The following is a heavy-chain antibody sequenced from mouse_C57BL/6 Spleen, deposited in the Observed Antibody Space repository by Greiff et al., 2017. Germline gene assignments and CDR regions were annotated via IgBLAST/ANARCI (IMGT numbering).Heavy chain of an antibody. CDR1: GFTFTDYY. CDR3: ARYRDDYGPHSYAMDY. Sequence: EVKLVESGGGLVQPGGSLSLSCAASGFTFTDYYMSWVRQPPGKALEWLGFIRNKANGYTTEYSASVKGRFTISRDNSQSILYLQMNALRAEDRATYYCARYRDDYGPHSYAMDYWGQGTSVTVSS. V-gene: IGHV7-3*01. D-gene: IGHD1-1*01. CDR2: IRNKANGYTT. J-gene: IGHJ4*01.